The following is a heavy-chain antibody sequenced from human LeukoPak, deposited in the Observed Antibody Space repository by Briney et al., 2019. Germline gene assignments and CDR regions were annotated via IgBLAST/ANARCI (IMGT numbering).Heavy chain of an antibody. J-gene: IGHJ6*03. CDR3: ARGSSYMDV. CDR1: GGSISSGSYY. D-gene: IGHD3-10*01. V-gene: IGHV4-61*02. Sequence: SETLSLTCTVSGGSISSGSYYWSWIRQPAGKGLEWIGRIYTSGSTNYNPSLKSRVTISVDTSKNQFSLKLSSVTAADTAVYYCARGSSYMDVWGKGTMVTVSS. CDR2: IYTSGST.